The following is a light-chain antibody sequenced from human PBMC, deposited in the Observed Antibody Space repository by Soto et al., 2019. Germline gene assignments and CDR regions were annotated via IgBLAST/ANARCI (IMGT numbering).Light chain of an antibody. J-gene: IGKJ1*01. Sequence: EIVLTQSPGTLSSSPGERATLSCRASQSIDSKDLAWYQHKPGQAPRLLIYATSSRATGIPDRFGGSGSWTDFTLTINRLEPEDFAVYYCQQYFASSWTFGQETKVDIK. CDR2: ATS. CDR3: QQYFASSWT. V-gene: IGKV3-20*01. CDR1: QSIDSKD.